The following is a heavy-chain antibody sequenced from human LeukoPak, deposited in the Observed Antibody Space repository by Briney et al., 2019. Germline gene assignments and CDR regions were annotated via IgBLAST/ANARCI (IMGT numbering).Heavy chain of an antibody. Sequence: GRSLRLSCAASGFTFDDYAMHWVRQAPGKGLEWVSGISWNSGSIGYADSVKGRLTISRDNAKNSLYLQMNSLRAEDTALYYCAKDRASSGWYYFDYWGQGTLVTVSS. CDR1: GFTFDDYA. J-gene: IGHJ4*02. CDR3: AKDRASSGWYYFDY. V-gene: IGHV3-9*01. CDR2: ISWNSGSI. D-gene: IGHD6-19*01.